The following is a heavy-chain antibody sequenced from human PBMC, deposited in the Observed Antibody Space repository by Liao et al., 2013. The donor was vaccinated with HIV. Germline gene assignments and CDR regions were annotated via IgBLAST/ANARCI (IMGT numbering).Heavy chain of an antibody. V-gene: IGHV4-59*08. CDR3: ARGDNGFWSGSHYYFYYMDV. CDR2: ISYSGST. J-gene: IGHJ6*03. CDR1: GGSISTYY. D-gene: IGHD3-3*01. Sequence: QVQLQESGPGLVKPSETLSLTCTVSGGSISTYYWSWIRQPPGKGLEWIGYISYSGSTNYNPSLKSRVSISLDTSKNQFSLKLSSVTAADTAVYYCARGDNGFWSGSHYYFYYMDVWGKGTTVTVSS.